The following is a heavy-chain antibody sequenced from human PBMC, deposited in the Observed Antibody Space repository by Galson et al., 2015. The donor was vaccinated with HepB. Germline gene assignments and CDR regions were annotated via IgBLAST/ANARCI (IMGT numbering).Heavy chain of an antibody. V-gene: IGHV3-23*01. CDR1: GFTFSSYA. J-gene: IGHJ4*02. CDR2: ISNSGGSI. Sequence: SLRLSCAASGFTFSSYAMGWVRQAPGKGLEWVSAISNSGGSIYNADSVKGRFTISRDNSKNTLYLQMNSLRAEDTAVYYCAKLVTRGSFDYWGQGTLVTVSS. CDR3: AKLVTRGSFDY. D-gene: IGHD2-21*02.